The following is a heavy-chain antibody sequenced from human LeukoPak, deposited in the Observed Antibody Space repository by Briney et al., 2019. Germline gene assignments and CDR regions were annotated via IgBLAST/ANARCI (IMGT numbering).Heavy chain of an antibody. V-gene: IGHV4-59*08. Sequence: SETLSLTCTVSGGSISSYYWSWIRQPPGKGLEWIGYIYYSGSTNYNPSLKSRVTISVDTSKNQFSLKLSSVTAADTAVYYCARAYSGSFPFDYWGQGTLVTVSS. CDR1: GGSISSYY. J-gene: IGHJ4*02. D-gene: IGHD6-6*01. CDR2: IYYSGST. CDR3: ARAYSGSFPFDY.